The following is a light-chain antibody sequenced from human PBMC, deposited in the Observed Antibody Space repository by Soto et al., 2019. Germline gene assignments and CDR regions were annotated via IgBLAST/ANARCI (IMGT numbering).Light chain of an antibody. CDR3: QQAYNFPLT. Sequence: DIQMTQSPSSVSASVGDRVTLTCRASQGISSYLAWYQQKPGKAPKLLIYAASSLQTGVPSRFSGSGSGTDFTLTISSLQPEDLATYYCQQAYNFPLTFGGGTKVEIK. J-gene: IGKJ4*01. CDR2: AAS. CDR1: QGISSY. V-gene: IGKV1-12*01.